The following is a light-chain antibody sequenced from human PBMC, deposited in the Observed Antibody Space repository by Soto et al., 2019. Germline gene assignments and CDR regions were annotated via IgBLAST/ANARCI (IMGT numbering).Light chain of an antibody. J-gene: IGKJ1*01. Sequence: DIQMTQSPSSVSASVGDRVTITCRASQSISSWLAWYQQKPGKAPKXLIYDASSLESGVPSRFSGSGSGTEFTLTISSLQPDDGETDECQQRYSTPPTFGQGTKVDIK. V-gene: IGKV1-5*01. CDR2: DAS. CDR1: QSISSW. CDR3: QQRYSTPPT.